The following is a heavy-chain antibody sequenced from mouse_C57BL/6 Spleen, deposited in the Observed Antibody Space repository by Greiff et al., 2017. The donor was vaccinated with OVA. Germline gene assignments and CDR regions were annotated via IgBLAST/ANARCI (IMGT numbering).Heavy chain of an antibody. D-gene: IGHD1-1*01. Sequence: QVQLQQPGAELVKPGASVKMSCKASGYTFTSYWITWVKQRPGQGLEWIGDIYPGSGSTNYHEKFKSKATLTVDTSSSTAYMQLSSLTSEDSAVYYCARRDYYGSSYRIHYYAMDYWGQGTSVTVSS. CDR1: GYTFTSYW. V-gene: IGHV1-55*01. J-gene: IGHJ4*01. CDR2: IYPGSGST. CDR3: ARRDYYGSSYRIHYYAMDY.